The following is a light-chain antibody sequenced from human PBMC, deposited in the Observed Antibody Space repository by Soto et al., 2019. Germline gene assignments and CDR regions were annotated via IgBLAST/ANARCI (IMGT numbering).Light chain of an antibody. J-gene: IGLJ2*01. CDR3: QSYDISLSGVV. Sequence: QSALTQPPSVSGAPGQRVTISCTGSSSNIGAGYNVHWYQHLPGTAPKVLIYGNRHRPSGVPDRFSGYKSGTSASLAITGLQADDEADYYCQSYDISLSGVVFGGGTKVTVL. CDR2: GNR. CDR1: SSNIGAGYN. V-gene: IGLV1-40*01.